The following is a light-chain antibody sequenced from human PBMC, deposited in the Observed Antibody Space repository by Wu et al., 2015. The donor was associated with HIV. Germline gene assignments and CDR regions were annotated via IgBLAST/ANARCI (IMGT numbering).Light chain of an antibody. V-gene: IGKV1-NL1*01. CDR3: QQYYDNPPS. J-gene: IGKJ2*03. CDR2: PTV. Sequence: DIQMTQSPSSLSASIGDRVTISCRASQGISNSLAWYQQRPGEAPKLLLSPTVRLESGVPSRFSGSGSGTDYTLTISSLQPEDFATYYCQQYYDNPPSFGQGTKLEIK. CDR1: QGISNS.